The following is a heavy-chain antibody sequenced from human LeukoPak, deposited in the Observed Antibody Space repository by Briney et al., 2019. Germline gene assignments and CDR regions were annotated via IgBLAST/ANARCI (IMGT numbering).Heavy chain of an antibody. Sequence: GGSLRLSCAVSGFTVSSNYMSWVRQAPGKGLEWVSAISGSGGSTYYADSVKGRFTISRDNSKNTLYLQMNSLRAEDTAVYYCAKVESEQWLLHYFDYWGQGTLVTVSS. CDR3: AKVESEQWLLHYFDY. CDR2: ISGSGGST. J-gene: IGHJ4*02. CDR1: GFTVSSNY. D-gene: IGHD6-19*01. V-gene: IGHV3-23*01.